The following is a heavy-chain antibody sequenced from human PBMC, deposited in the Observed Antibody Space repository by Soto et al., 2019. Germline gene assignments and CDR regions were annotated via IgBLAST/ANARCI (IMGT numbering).Heavy chain of an antibody. CDR1: GFTVSSNY. CDR2: IYSGGTT. Sequence: EVQLVETGGGLIQPGGSLRLSCAVSGFTVSSNYMNWVRRAPGKGLEWVSVIYSGGTTDYADSVKGRFTSSRDSSNNTLYLQMNSLRAEDTAVYYCARGLSLSEWWFDYWGQGTLVTVSS. V-gene: IGHV3-53*02. J-gene: IGHJ4*02. CDR3: ARGLSLSEWWFDY. D-gene: IGHD2-8*01.